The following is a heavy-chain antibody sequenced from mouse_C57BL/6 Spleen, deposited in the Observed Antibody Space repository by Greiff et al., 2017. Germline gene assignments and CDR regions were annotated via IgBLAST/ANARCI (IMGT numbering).Heavy chain of an antibody. J-gene: IGHJ4*01. CDR2: INPNNGGT. V-gene: IGHV1-18*01. Sequence: VQLKESGPELVKPGASVKIPCKASGYTFTDYNMDWVKQSHGKSLEWIGDINPNNGGTIYNQKFKGKATLTVDKSSSTAYMELRSLTSEDTAVYYCARSASRDGEAMDYWGQGTSVTVSS. D-gene: IGHD3-1*01. CDR1: GYTFTDYN. CDR3: ARSASRDGEAMDY.